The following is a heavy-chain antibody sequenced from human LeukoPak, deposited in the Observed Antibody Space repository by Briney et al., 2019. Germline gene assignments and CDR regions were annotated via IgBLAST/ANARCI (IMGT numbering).Heavy chain of an antibody. CDR1: GFTFSSYA. D-gene: IGHD6-19*01. V-gene: IGHV3-23*01. CDR2: ISGSGGST. J-gene: IGHJ4*02. Sequence: GGSLRLSCAASGFTFSSYAMSWVRQAPGKGLEWVSAISGSGGSTYYADSVKGRFTISRDNSKNTLYLQMDSLRAEDTAVYYCAKAQWLVPSGYFDYWGQGTLVPVSS. CDR3: AKAQWLVPSGYFDY.